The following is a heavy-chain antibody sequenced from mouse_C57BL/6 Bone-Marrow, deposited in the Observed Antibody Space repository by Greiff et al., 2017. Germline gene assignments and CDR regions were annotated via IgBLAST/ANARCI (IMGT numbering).Heavy chain of an antibody. CDR2: IDPENGDT. V-gene: IGHV14-4*01. D-gene: IGHD4-1*01. CDR3: TTDWDWFAY. Sequence: VQLQQSGAELVRPGASVKLSCTASGFNIKDDYMHWVKQRPEQGLEWIGWIDPENGDTEYASKFQGKATITAHTSSNTAYLQLSSLTSEDTAVYYCTTDWDWFAYWGQGTLVTVSA. J-gene: IGHJ3*01. CDR1: GFNIKDDY.